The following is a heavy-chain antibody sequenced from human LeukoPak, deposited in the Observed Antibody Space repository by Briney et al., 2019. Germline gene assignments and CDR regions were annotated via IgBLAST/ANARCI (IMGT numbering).Heavy chain of an antibody. J-gene: IGHJ6*03. V-gene: IGHV5-51*01. D-gene: IGHD3-10*01. CDR1: GYSFTSYW. Sequence: GESLKISCKGSGYSFTSYWIGWGRQMPGKGLELMGIIYPGDADTRYSPYFQGQVTISADKSISTAYLQWSSLKASDTAMYYCARPSFYGSGSYYNRYYMDVWGKGTTVTVSS. CDR3: ARPSFYGSGSYYNRYYMDV. CDR2: IYPGDADT.